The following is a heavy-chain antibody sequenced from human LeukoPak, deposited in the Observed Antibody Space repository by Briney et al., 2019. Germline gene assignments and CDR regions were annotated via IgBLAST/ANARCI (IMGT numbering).Heavy chain of an antibody. D-gene: IGHD3-22*01. V-gene: IGHV1-46*01. J-gene: IGHJ6*04. CDR3: ARAHYASSNIKVPFNV. CDR1: GYTFTNYY. CDR2: IDPSAGST. Sequence: GASVKVSCKASGYTFTNYYMNWVRQAPGQGLEWMGVIDPSAGSTTYAQKFQGRVTMTRDTATSTVYMELSSLRSEDTAVYYCARAHYASSNIKVPFNVWGKGTTVTVSS.